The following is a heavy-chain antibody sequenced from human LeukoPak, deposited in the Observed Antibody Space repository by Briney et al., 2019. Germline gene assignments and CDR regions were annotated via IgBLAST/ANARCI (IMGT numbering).Heavy chain of an antibody. Sequence: TGGSLRLSCAASGFTFSSYAMHWARQAPGKGPEYVSAISGNGVSTYYTNSVKGRFTISRDNSKNTLYLQMGSLRAEDMAVYYCARNQGFYYDSGSPPDYWGQGTLVTVSS. CDR2: ISGNGVST. V-gene: IGHV3-64*01. J-gene: IGHJ4*02. CDR1: GFTFSSYA. CDR3: ARNQGFYYDSGSPPDY. D-gene: IGHD3-10*01.